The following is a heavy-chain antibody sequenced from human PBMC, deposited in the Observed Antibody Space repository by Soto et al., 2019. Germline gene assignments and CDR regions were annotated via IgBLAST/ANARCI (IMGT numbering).Heavy chain of an antibody. CDR3: ARPYSSSWRYFDY. D-gene: IGHD6-13*01. J-gene: IGHJ4*02. V-gene: IGHV3-33*01. Sequence: GGSLRLSCAASGFTFSTYGMHWVRQAPGKGLEWVAVIWYDGTNKYYADSVKGRFTISRDNSENTLYLQMNSLRAEDTAVYYCARPYSSSWRYFDYWGQGTPVTVS. CDR2: IWYDGTNK. CDR1: GFTFSTYG.